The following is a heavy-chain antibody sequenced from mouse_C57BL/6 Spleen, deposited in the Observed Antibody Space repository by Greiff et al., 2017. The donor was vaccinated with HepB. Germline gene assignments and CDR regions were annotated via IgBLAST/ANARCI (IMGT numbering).Heavy chain of an antibody. D-gene: IGHD1-1*01. V-gene: IGHV1-61*01. CDR1: GYTFTSYW. Sequence: QVQLQQPGAELVRPGSSVKLSCKASGYTFTSYWMDWVKQRPGQGLEWIGNIYPSDSETHYNQKFKDKATLTVDKSSSTAYMQLSSLTSEDAAVYYCARWAYEDYGSSYWYFDVWGTGTTVTVSS. CDR3: ARWAYEDYGSSYWYFDV. CDR2: IYPSDSET. J-gene: IGHJ1*03.